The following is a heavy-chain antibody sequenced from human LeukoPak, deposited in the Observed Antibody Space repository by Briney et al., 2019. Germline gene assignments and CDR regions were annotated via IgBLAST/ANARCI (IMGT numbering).Heavy chain of an antibody. CDR1: GGSISTSADL. D-gene: IGHD6-13*01. CDR3: ARGLPGSSSWPPDY. CDR2: VYNRETI. Sequence: PSETLSLTCTVSGGSISTSADLWSWIRQHPGKGPEWIGSVYNRETIEYNPSLRSRVSVSADTSNNQLSLKLSSMTAADTAVYYCARGLPGSSSWPPDYWGQGTLVTVSS. J-gene: IGHJ4*02. V-gene: IGHV4-31*03.